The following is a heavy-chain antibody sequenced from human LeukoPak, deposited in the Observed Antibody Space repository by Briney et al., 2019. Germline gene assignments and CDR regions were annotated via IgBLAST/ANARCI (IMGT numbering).Heavy chain of an antibody. CDR2: ISYDGSNK. V-gene: IGHV3-30-3*01. Sequence: GGSLRLSCAASGFTFSSYAMHWVRQAPGKGLEWVAVISYDGSNKYYADSVKGRFTISRDNSKNTLYLQMNSLRAEDTAVYYCAKDQMSPRPFNYDSSGYYFDYWGQGTLVTVSS. J-gene: IGHJ4*02. CDR1: GFTFSSYA. CDR3: AKDQMSPRPFNYDSSGYYFDY. D-gene: IGHD3-22*01.